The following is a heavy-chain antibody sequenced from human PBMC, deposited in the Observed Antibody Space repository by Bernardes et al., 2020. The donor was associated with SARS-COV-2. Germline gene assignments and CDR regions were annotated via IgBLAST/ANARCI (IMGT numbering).Heavy chain of an antibody. V-gene: IGHV4-59*01. Sequence: SETLSLTCTVSGGSISSYYWSWIRQPPGKGLEWIGYIYYSGSTNYNPSLKSRVTISVDTSKNQFSLKLSSVTAADTAVYYCARVQYSSSWYPQYYYYYYGMDVWGQGTTVTVSS. CDR3: ARVQYSSSWYPQYYYYYYGMDV. J-gene: IGHJ6*02. CDR1: GGSISSYY. D-gene: IGHD6-13*01. CDR2: IYYSGST.